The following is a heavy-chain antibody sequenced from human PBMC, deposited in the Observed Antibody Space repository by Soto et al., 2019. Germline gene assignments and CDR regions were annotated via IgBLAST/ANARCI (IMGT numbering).Heavy chain of an antibody. CDR2: IYPGDSDT. J-gene: IGHJ6*02. CDR3: ARLRYCSGGSCYYYYGMDV. CDR1: GGRFTSHW. V-gene: IGHV5-51*07. Sequence: VAAVMISDKGSGGRFTSHWMGWVHQINGKGLEWMGIIYPGDSDTRYSPSFQGQVTISADKSISTAYLQWSSLKASDTAMYYCARLRYCSGGSCYYYYGMDVWGQGTTVTVSS. D-gene: IGHD2-15*01.